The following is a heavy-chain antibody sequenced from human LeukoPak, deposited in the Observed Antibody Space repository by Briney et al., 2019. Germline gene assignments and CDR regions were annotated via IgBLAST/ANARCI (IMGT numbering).Heavy chain of an antibody. V-gene: IGHV3-7*05. Sequence: GGSLRLSCAASGLTFSSYWMSWVRQAPGKGLEWVANIKQDGSEKYYVDSVKGRFTISRDNGKNSLYLQMNSLRAEDTAVYYCARDGYSHPHGYWGQGTLVTVSS. CDR2: IKQDGSEK. CDR3: ARDGYSHPHGY. CDR1: GLTFSSYW. J-gene: IGHJ4*02. D-gene: IGHD5-18*01.